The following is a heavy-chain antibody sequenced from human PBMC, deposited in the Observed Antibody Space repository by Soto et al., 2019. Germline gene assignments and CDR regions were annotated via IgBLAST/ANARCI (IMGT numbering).Heavy chain of an antibody. CDR2: IKQDGSEK. V-gene: IGHV3-7*05. D-gene: IGHD3-9*01. CDR1: GFTFSSYW. J-gene: IGHJ6*02. CDR3: AREVVGLRYFDWRSYGMDV. Sequence: GGSLRLSCAASGFTFSSYWMSWVRQAPGKGLEWVANIKQDGSEKYYVDSVKGRFTISRDNAKNSLYLQMNSLRAEDTAVYYCAREVVGLRYFDWRSYGMDVWGQGTTVTVSS.